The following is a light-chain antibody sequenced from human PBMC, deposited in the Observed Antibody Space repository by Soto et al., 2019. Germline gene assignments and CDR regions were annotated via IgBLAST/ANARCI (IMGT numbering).Light chain of an antibody. Sequence: QSALTQPPSASGTPGQRVTISCSGSSSNIGSNTVNWYQQLPGTAPKLLIYSNNQRPSGVPDRFSGSKSGTSASLAISGLQSEDEADYYCAAWDDSLNGLVLFGGGTKVTV. J-gene: IGLJ2*01. CDR2: SNN. V-gene: IGLV1-44*01. CDR3: AAWDDSLNGLVL. CDR1: SSNIGSNT.